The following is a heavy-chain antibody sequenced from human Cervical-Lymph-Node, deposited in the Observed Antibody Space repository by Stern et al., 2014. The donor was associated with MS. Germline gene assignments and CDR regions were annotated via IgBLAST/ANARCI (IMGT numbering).Heavy chain of an antibody. J-gene: IGHJ3*02. Sequence: QMQLVQSGSEVKTPGSSMKVSCKTSGVTFSRSAISWVRQAPGQGLEWLGGIIPIFWTPNYAQKFVDRVTITAVESPTTGYLELASLRAEDTAIDYCGRDERRLQAIDIWVQGTLVTVSS. CDR2: IIPIFWTP. V-gene: IGHV1-69*01. CDR1: GVTFSRSA. D-gene: IGHD6-25*01. CDR3: GRDERRLQAIDI.